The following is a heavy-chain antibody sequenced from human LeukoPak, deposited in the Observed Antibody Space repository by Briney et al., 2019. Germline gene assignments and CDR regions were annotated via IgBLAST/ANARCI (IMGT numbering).Heavy chain of an antibody. Sequence: PGGSLRLSCAASGFTFSSYAMSWVRQAPGKGLEWVSSISSSSSYIYYADSVKGRFTISRDNAKNSLYLQMNSLRAEDTAVYYCARDRDDSSGYYYYYYYYGMDVWGQGTTVTVSS. J-gene: IGHJ6*02. CDR3: ARDRDDSSGYYYYYYYYGMDV. D-gene: IGHD3-22*01. CDR1: GFTFSSYA. CDR2: ISSSSSYI. V-gene: IGHV3-21*01.